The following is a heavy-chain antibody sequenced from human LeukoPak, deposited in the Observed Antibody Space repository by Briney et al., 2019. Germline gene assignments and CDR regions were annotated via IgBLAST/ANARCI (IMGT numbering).Heavy chain of an antibody. D-gene: IGHD3-22*01. V-gene: IGHV4-39*01. CDR1: GGSISYYY. CDR3: ARRSNYDSSGYCIDY. J-gene: IGHJ4*02. CDR2: IYYSGST. Sequence: PSETLSLTCTVSGGSISYYYWGWIRQSPGKGLEWIGNIYYSGSTFYNPSLKSRVTISVDTSKNQFSLRLSSVTAADTAVYYCARRSNYDSSGYCIDYWGQGTLVTVSS.